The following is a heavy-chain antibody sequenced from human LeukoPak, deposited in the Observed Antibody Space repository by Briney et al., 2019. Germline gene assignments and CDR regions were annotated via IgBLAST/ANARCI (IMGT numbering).Heavy chain of an antibody. CDR2: VKYDGSTT. V-gene: IGHV3-74*01. J-gene: IGHJ4*02. Sequence: PGGSLRLSCAASGFTFSAYWMHWVRQAPGKGLVWVSRVKYDGSTTTYADSVKGRFTISRDNAKNTLYLQMNSLTAEDTAVYYCTTIRPDYWGRGTLVTVSS. CDR3: TTIRPDY. CDR1: GFTFSAYW. D-gene: IGHD5-12*01.